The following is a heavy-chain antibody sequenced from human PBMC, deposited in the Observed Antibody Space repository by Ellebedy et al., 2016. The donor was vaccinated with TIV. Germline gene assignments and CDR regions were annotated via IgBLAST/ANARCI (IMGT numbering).Heavy chain of an antibody. CDR2: ISGSGGTT. J-gene: IGHJ4*02. CDR3: ARGRGEVARRYFDY. V-gene: IGHV3-23*01. D-gene: IGHD6-6*01. Sequence: GGSLRLSXAASGFTLSSYAMSWVRQAPGKGLEWVSVISGSGGTTYYADSVKDRFTISRDNSKSTLALEMNSLRTEDAAVYYCARGRGEVARRYFDYWGQGTLVIVSS. CDR1: GFTLSSYA.